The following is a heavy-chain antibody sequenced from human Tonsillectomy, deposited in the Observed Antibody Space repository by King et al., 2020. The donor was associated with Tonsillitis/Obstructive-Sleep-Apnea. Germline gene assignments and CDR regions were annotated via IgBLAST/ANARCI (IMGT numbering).Heavy chain of an antibody. CDR1: GFTFSSYE. J-gene: IGHJ6*02. CDR3: ARGIWAPYCTHGVGYGDGMDV. Sequence: VQLVESGGGLVQPGGSLRLSCAASGFTFSSYEMNWVRQAPGKGLEWVSYISSRGSTIHYADSVKGRFTISRDNAKNSLYLQMNSLRAEDTAVYYCARGIWAPYCTHGVGYGDGMDVWGQGTTVTVSS. CDR2: ISSRGSTI. D-gene: IGHD2-8*01. V-gene: IGHV3-48*03.